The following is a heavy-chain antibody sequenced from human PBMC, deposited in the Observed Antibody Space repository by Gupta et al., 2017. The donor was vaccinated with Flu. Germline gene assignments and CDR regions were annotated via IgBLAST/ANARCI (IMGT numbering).Heavy chain of an antibody. D-gene: IGHD5-18*01. J-gene: IGHJ4*02. CDR3: ASAMAHQVFDY. CDR1: GFTFSSYE. CDR2: ISSSGSTI. V-gene: IGHV3-48*03. Sequence: EVQLVESGGGLVQPGGSLRLSCAAAGFTFSSYEMNWVRQAPGKGLEWVSYISSSGSTIYYADSVKGRFTISRDNAKNSLYLQMNSLRAEDTAVYYCASAMAHQVFDYWGQGTLVTVSS.